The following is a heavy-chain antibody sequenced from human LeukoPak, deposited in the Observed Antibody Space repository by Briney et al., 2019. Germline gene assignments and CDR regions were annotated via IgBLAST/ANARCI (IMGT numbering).Heavy chain of an antibody. CDR1: GLSLSSFA. J-gene: IGHJ4*02. CDR2: IRGNGDT. D-gene: IGHD3-16*01. CDR3: AKSGWVSSTDAVR. Sequence: GGSLRLSRAASGLSLSSFAMSSVAQGPSREVEGVSSIRGNGDTFYADSVKGRFTLASDSSRNTVYFQLNNLRVEDTAIYYCAKSGWVSSTDAVRWGQGTLVTVS. V-gene: IGHV3-23*01.